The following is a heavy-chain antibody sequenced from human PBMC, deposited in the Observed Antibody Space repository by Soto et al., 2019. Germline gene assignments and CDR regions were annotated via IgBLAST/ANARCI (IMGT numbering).Heavy chain of an antibody. CDR2: INAGNGNT. CDR1: GYTFTIYA. CDR3: ARVSGLSILSIAVAEDAFDI. D-gene: IGHD6-19*01. V-gene: IGHV1-3*01. J-gene: IGHJ3*02. Sequence: ASVKVSCKGSGYTFTIYAMHWVRQAPGQRLEWMGWINAGNGNTKYSQKFQGRVTITRDTSASTAYMELSSLRSEDTAVYYCARVSGLSILSIAVAEDAFDIWGQGTMVTVSS.